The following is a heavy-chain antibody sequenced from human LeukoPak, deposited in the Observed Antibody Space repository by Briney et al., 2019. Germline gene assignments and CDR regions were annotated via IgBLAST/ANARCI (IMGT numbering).Heavy chain of an antibody. CDR1: GFTFSSYA. Sequence: GGSLRLSCAASGFTFSSYAMHWVRQAPGKGLEWVAVISYDGSNKYYADSVKGRFTISRDNSKNTLYLQMNSLRAEDTAVYYCARVGWSSRVGFLSLGDSSGYYYGDIWGQGTMVTVSS. D-gene: IGHD3-22*01. J-gene: IGHJ3*02. V-gene: IGHV3-30*04. CDR2: ISYDGSNK. CDR3: ARVGWSSRVGFLSLGDSSGYYYGDI.